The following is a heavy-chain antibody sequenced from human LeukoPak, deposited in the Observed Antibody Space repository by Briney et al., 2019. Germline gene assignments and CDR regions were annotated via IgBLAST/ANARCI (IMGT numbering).Heavy chain of an antibody. D-gene: IGHD3-3*01. CDR3: AKDFPSRDNFWSGYYTDFDY. Sequence: GGSLRLSCAASGFSFSNYGMHWVRQPPGKGLEWVAFIRYDGINKHYADSVKGRFSISRDNSKTTLYLQMNSLRPEDTAVYYCAKDFPSRDNFWSGYYTDFDYWGQGTLVTVSS. J-gene: IGHJ4*02. V-gene: IGHV3-30*02. CDR1: GFSFSNYG. CDR2: IRYDGINK.